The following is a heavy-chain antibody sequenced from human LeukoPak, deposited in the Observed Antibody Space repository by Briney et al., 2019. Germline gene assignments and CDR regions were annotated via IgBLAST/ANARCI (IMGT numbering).Heavy chain of an antibody. J-gene: IGHJ4*02. Sequence: GESLQISCKGSGYSFTSYWIGWVRQMPGKGLEWMGIIYPGDSGTRYSPSFQGQVTISADKSISTAYLQWSSLKASDTAMYYCARRKIAAAGMCYFDYWGQGTLVTVSS. CDR3: ARRKIAAAGMCYFDY. V-gene: IGHV5-51*01. CDR1: GYSFTSYW. D-gene: IGHD6-13*01. CDR2: IYPGDSGT.